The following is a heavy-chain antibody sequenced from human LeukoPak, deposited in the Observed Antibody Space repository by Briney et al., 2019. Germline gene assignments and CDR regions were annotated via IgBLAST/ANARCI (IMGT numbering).Heavy chain of an antibody. CDR3: ARVERGSGYDFDYGVYDSGGYFQH. Sequence: ASVKVSCKASGYTFTSYGISWVRQAPGQGLEWMGWISAYNGNTNYAQKLQGRVTMTTDTSTSTAYMELRSLRSDDTAVYYCARVERGSGYDFDYGVYDSGGYFQHWGQGTLVTVSS. D-gene: IGHD5-12*01. J-gene: IGHJ1*01. CDR2: ISAYNGNT. V-gene: IGHV1-18*01. CDR1: GYTFTSYG.